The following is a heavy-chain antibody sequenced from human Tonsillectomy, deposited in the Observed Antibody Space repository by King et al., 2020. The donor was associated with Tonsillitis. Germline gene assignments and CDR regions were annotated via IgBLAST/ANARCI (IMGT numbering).Heavy chain of an antibody. Sequence: VQLQESGPGLVKPSETLSLTCTVSGASISSFYWSWIRQPPGKGLEWIGYIYYSGSINYNPSLKSRVTISLDTSKKQFSLKLSSVTAADTAIYYCARCPPGGAALDYYGMDVWGQGTTVTVSS. CDR3: ARCPPGGAALDYYGMDV. V-gene: IGHV4-59*01. D-gene: IGHD2-2*03. J-gene: IGHJ6*02. CDR1: GASISSFY. CDR2: IYYSGSI.